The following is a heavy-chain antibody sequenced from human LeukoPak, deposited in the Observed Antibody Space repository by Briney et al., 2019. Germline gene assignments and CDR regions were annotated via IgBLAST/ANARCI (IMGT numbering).Heavy chain of an antibody. J-gene: IGHJ6*03. CDR1: GFTFNSYW. D-gene: IGHD4-17*01. CDR3: ARDGAGYGYYMDV. Sequence: GGSLRLSCGASGFTFNSYWMSWVRQAPGKGLEWVANIKQDGGAKYYVDSVKGRFTISRDNAKNSLYLHMNSLRAEDTAVYYCARDGAGYGYYMDVWGKGTTVTVTS. CDR2: IKQDGGAK. V-gene: IGHV3-7*01.